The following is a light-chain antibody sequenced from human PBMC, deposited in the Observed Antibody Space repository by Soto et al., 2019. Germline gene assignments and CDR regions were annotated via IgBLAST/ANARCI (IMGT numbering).Light chain of an antibody. CDR2: KAS. CDR3: QQYTNYWT. V-gene: IGKV1-5*03. Sequence: DTQMTQSPSILSASVGDRVTITCRASQSINTWLAWYQQKPGKAPKVLIYKASTLQSGVPSRFSGSGSGTEFTLTISSLQPDDFATYYCQQYTNYWTFGQGTTVEIK. J-gene: IGKJ1*01. CDR1: QSINTW.